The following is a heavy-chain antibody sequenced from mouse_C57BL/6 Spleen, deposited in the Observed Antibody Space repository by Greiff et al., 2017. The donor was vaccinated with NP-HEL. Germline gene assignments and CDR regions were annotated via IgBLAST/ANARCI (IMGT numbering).Heavy chain of an antibody. CDR3: ARRALDGSGGAWFAD. D-gene: IGHD3-2*02. J-gene: IGHJ3*01. CDR1: GYTFTTYP. V-gene: IGHV1-47*01. CDR2: FHPYHDDT. Sequence: QFQLQQSGPELVKPGASVRMSCKASGYTFTTYPIEWLKQNHGKSLEWIGSFHPYHDDTTYNAKFKGKATLTVEKSSTTVYLELSRLTSNDSAFFYFARRALDGSGGAWFADWGKGTLVTVSA.